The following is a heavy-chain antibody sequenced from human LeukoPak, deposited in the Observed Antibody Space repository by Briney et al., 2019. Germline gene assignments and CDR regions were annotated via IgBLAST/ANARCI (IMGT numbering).Heavy chain of an antibody. Sequence: GGSLRLPCAASGFTFSSYGMHWVRQAPGKGLEWVAVISYDGSNKYYADSVKGRFTISRDNSKNTLYLQMNSLRAEDTAVYYCAKVGEGRGSGWTHFDYWGQGTLVTVSS. CDR2: ISYDGSNK. J-gene: IGHJ4*02. CDR3: AKVGEGRGSGWTHFDY. D-gene: IGHD6-19*01. V-gene: IGHV3-30*18. CDR1: GFTFSSYG.